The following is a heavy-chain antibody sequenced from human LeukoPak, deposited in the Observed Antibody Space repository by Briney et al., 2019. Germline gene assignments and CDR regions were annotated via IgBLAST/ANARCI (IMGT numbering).Heavy chain of an antibody. CDR3: AKVGFLEWFTGYFDY. Sequence: GGSLRLSCAASGFTLDDYAMHWVRQAPGKGLEWVSGISWKSGSIGYADSVKGRFTISRDNSKNTLYLQMNSLRAEDTAVYYCAKVGFLEWFTGYFDYWGQGTLVTVSS. V-gene: IGHV3-9*01. CDR2: ISWKSGSI. D-gene: IGHD3-3*01. J-gene: IGHJ4*02. CDR1: GFTLDDYA.